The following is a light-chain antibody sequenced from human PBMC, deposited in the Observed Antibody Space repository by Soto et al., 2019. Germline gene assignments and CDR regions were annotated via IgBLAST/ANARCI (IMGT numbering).Light chain of an antibody. CDR1: TNDIGSYNY. CDR2: EVT. V-gene: IGLV2-14*01. Sequence: QSALTQPASVSGSPGQSITLSCAGTTNDIGSYNYVSWFQQHPGEAPKLIIFEVTHRPSGISTRFSGSKSGNTASLTISDFQAEDEALYYCSSYKFSTTLRVFGGGTKLTVL. CDR3: SSYKFSTTLRV. J-gene: IGLJ3*02.